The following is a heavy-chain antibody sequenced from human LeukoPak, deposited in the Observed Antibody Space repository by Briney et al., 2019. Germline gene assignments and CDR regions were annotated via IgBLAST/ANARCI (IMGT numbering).Heavy chain of an antibody. CDR1: AYTFTIYT. J-gene: IGHJ3*02. CDR3: ARTTRSWYEDNDAFDI. V-gene: IGHV1-3*01. CDR2: INAGNGNT. Sequence: ASVKVSCKASAYTFTIYTTHWVRQAPGQRLEWMGWINAGNGNTRYSQNFQGRVTITRDTSATTAYMELSSLRSEDTAVYYCARTTRSWYEDNDAFDIWGQGTTVTVSS. D-gene: IGHD6-13*01.